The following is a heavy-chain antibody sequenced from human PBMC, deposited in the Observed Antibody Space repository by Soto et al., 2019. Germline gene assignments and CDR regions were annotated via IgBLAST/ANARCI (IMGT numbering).Heavy chain of an antibody. CDR3: ARHVGVPGTRGFDY. D-gene: IGHD6-19*01. J-gene: IGHJ4*02. CDR2: IYPSGTT. CDR1: GESVKSKEG. Sequence: HSGRMDIRRAVCGESVKSKEGGGWVSQKSLKGLEWIGEIYPSGTTNYNPSLKSRVTMFLDKSQNQFSLKLNSVTAADTAVYYCARHVGVPGTRGFDYWGQGTLVSVSS. V-gene: IGHV4-4*02.